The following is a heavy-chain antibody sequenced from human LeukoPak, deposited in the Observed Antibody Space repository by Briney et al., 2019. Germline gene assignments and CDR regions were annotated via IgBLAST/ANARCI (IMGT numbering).Heavy chain of an antibody. CDR3: ARDTRYCSGGSCYSVLYYYGMDV. Sequence: ASVKVSCTASGGTFSSYAISWVRQAPGQGLEWMGGIIPIFGTANYAQKFQGRVTITADESTSTAYMELSSLRSEDTAVYYCARDTRYCSGGSCYSVLYYYGMDVWGQGTTVTVSS. CDR1: GGTFSSYA. V-gene: IGHV1-69*13. J-gene: IGHJ6*02. D-gene: IGHD2-15*01. CDR2: IIPIFGTA.